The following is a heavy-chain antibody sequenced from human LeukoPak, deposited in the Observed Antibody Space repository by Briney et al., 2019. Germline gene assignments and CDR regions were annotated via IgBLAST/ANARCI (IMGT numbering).Heavy chain of an antibody. CDR3: ARAPTGDSSSWYTFPYFDY. D-gene: IGHD6-13*01. V-gene: IGHV4-59*01. CDR2: IYYSGST. J-gene: IGHJ4*02. Sequence: PSETLSLTCSVSGGPINSYYWSWIRQPPGKGLEWIGYIYYSGSTNYNPSLKSRVTISVDTSKNQFSLKLSSVTAADTAVYYCARAPTGDSSSWYTFPYFDYWGQGTLVTVSS. CDR1: GGPINSYY.